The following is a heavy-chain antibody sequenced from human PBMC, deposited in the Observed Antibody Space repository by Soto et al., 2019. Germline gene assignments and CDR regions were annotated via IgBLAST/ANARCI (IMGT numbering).Heavy chain of an antibody. V-gene: IGHV1-46*01. CDR1: GYPFTSYH. D-gene: IGHD5-12*01. CDR3: ARGREYSFGYNWFDP. J-gene: IGHJ5*02. CDR2: INPTEGGT. Sequence: QVQLVQSGAEVRKPGASLKLSCQTSGYPFTSYHMHWVRQAPGQGLEWKGVINPTEGGTRYSQRFQDRVTMTSDTSTSTVYMELSSLRSEDTATYFCARGREYSFGYNWFDPWGQGTLVTVSS.